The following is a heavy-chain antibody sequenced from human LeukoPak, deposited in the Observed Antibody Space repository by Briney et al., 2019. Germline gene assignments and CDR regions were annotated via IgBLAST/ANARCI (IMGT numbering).Heavy chain of an antibody. Sequence: PGGSLRLSCAASGFTVSSNYMSWVRQAPGKGLEWVSVIYSGGSTYYADSVKGRFTISRDNSKNTLYLQMNSLRAEDTAVYYCAKGNSPRRITGTTDYWGQGTLVTVSS. J-gene: IGHJ4*02. CDR2: IYSGGST. V-gene: IGHV3-53*01. D-gene: IGHD1-20*01. CDR1: GFTVSSNY. CDR3: AKGNSPRRITGTTDY.